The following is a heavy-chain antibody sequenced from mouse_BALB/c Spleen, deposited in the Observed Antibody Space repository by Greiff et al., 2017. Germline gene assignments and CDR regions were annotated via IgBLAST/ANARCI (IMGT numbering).Heavy chain of an antibody. CDR3: GRSELRLRRGYFDV. Sequence: VQLKESGPELVKPGASVKISCKASGYSFTGYFMHWVKQSHGKSLEWIGRINPYNGDTFYNQKFKGKATLTVDKSSSTAHMELLSLTSEDSAVYYCGRSELRLRRGYFDVWGAGTTVTVSS. D-gene: IGHD1-2*01. CDR2: INPYNGDT. J-gene: IGHJ1*01. CDR1: GYSFTGYF. V-gene: IGHV1-37*01.